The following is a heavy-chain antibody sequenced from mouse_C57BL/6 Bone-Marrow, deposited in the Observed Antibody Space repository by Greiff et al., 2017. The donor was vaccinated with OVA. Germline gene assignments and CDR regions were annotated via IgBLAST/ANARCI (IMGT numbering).Heavy chain of an antibody. CDR1: GFTFSSYG. CDR2: ISSGGSYT. D-gene: IGHD4-1*01. Sequence: EVQGVESGGDLVKPGGSLKLSCAASGFTFSSYGMSWVRQTPDKRLEWVATISSGGSYTYYPDSVKGRFTISRDNAKNTLYLQMSSLKSEDTAMYYCARRLGRVHWGQGTSVTVSS. CDR3: ARRLGRVH. J-gene: IGHJ4*01. V-gene: IGHV5-6*01.